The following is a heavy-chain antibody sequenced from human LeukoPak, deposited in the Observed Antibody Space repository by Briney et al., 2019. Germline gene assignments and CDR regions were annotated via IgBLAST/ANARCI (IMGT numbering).Heavy chain of an antibody. J-gene: IGHJ4*02. V-gene: IGHV3-7*05. CDR2: IKEDGSDK. CDR3: TRRRPGGSQRDY. D-gene: IGHD1-26*01. CDR1: GFTFSSYW. Sequence: RGSLTLSCAASGFTFSSYWMSWVRHAPGKGLEWVANIKEDGSDKNYVDSVKGRFTISRDNANNSLCLQMNSLRAEDTAVYYCTRRRPGGSQRDYWGQGTLVTVSS.